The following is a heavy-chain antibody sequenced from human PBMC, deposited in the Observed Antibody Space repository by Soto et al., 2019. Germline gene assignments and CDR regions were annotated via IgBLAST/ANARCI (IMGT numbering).Heavy chain of an antibody. CDR3: ARELPPDL. V-gene: IGHV3-53*01. CDR1: GFTVSSKY. J-gene: IGHJ5*02. CDR2: IWSAGLT. Sequence: GGSLRLSCAASGFTVSSKYMNWVRQAPGKGLEWVSIIWSAGLTYYADSVRGRFTISRDISKNILFLQMDNLRAEDSAIYYCARELPPDLWGQGTLVTVSS. D-gene: IGHD2-15*01.